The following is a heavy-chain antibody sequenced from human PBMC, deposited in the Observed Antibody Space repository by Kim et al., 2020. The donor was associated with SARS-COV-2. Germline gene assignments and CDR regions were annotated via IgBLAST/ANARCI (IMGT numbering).Heavy chain of an antibody. CDR2: IKYDGSAK. D-gene: IGHD6-19*01. Sequence: GGSLRLSCAASGFTFSNYNMGWARQAPGKGLEWVANIKYDGSAKAYVDSVKGRFTISRDNGKNSVFLQMNSLRAEDTAVYHCARDDRAGSVDYLGQGTLVTVSS. CDR1: GFTFSNYN. CDR3: ARDDRAGSVDY. V-gene: IGHV3-7*03. J-gene: IGHJ4*02.